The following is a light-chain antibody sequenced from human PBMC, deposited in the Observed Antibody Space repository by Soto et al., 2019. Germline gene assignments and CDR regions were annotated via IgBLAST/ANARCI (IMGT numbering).Light chain of an antibody. Sequence: QSALTQPPSASGSPGRSVTISCTGTSSDVGGYKYVSWYQQHPGKAPKVMIYEVSKRPSGVPNRFSGSKSGNTASLTVSGLQAEDEADYYCSSYAGSNNYVFGTGTKVTVL. CDR3: SSYAGSNNYV. CDR1: SSDVGGYKY. V-gene: IGLV2-8*01. CDR2: EVS. J-gene: IGLJ1*01.